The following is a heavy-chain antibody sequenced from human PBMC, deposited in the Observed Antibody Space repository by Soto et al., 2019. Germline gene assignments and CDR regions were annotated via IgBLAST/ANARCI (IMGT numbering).Heavy chain of an antibody. D-gene: IGHD3-3*01. CDR1: GYNFACYW. CDR2: IYPSDSDT. Sequence: GESLKISCNGSGYNFACYWIAWVRQMPGKGLELMGIIYPSDSDTRYRPSFQGQVTISADKSISSAYLQWSSLRASDTAMYYCARGGVSTSTFDSWGHGTPVTVSS. J-gene: IGHJ5*01. V-gene: IGHV5-51*01. CDR3: ARGGVSTSTFDS.